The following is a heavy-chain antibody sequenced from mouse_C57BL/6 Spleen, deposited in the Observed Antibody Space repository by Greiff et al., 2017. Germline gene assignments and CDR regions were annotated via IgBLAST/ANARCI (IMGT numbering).Heavy chain of an antibody. CDR3: TRSRLRRGVFDY. CDR1: GYTFTDYE. Sequence: QVQLKQSGAELVRPGASVTLSCKASGYTFTDYEMHWVKQTPVHGLEWIGAIDPETGGTAYNQKFKGKAILTADKSSSTAYMELRSLTSEDSAVYYCTRSRLRRGVFDYWGQGTTLTVSS. D-gene: IGHD2-4*01. CDR2: IDPETGGT. V-gene: IGHV1-15*01. J-gene: IGHJ2*01.